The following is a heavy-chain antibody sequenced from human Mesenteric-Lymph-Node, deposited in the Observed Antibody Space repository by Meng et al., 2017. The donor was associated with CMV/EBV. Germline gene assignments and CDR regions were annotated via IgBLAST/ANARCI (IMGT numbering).Heavy chain of an antibody. CDR1: FRSYA. D-gene: IGHD2-2*01. CDR3: ARGSGIGYCSSTSCYGGDY. V-gene: IGHV1-69*01. Sequence: FRSYAISWVRQAPGQGLEWMGGIIPIFGTANYAQKFQGRVTITADESTSTAYMELSSLRSEDTAVYYCARGSGIGYCSSTSCYGGDYWGQGTLVTVSS. CDR2: IIPIFGTA. J-gene: IGHJ4*02.